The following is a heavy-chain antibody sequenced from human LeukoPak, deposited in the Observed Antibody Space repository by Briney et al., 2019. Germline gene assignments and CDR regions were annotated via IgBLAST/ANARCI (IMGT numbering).Heavy chain of an antibody. CDR1: GVSISSYY. Sequence: SETLSLTCTVSGVSISSYYWSWIRQPPGKGLEWIGDIYYSGSTNYHPSLKSRITISLDTSKNQFSLKLSSVTAADTAVYYCARYCSGGSCYGWFDPWGQGTLVSVSS. CDR2: IYYSGST. CDR3: ARYCSGGSCYGWFDP. D-gene: IGHD2-15*01. V-gene: IGHV4-59*01. J-gene: IGHJ5*02.